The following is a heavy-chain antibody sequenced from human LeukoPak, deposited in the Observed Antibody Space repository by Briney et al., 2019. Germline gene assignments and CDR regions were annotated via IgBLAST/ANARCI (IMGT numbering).Heavy chain of an antibody. D-gene: IGHD3-10*01. J-gene: IGHJ5*02. CDR2: INAGNGNT. Sequence: ASVNVSCRASGYTFTSYAMHWVRQAPGQKLEWMGWINAGNGNTKYSQKFQGRVTITRDTSASTAYMELSSLRSEDTAVYYCARDLYGSGTLAWFDPWGQGTLVTVSS. CDR3: ARDLYGSGTLAWFDP. V-gene: IGHV1-3*01. CDR1: GYTFTSYA.